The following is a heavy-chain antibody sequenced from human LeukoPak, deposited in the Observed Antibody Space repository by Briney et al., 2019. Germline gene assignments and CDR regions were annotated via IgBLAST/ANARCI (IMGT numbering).Heavy chain of an antibody. V-gene: IGHV4-61*02. CDR3: AREGRGYCSGGSCYRGFYYYYYMDV. CDR2: IYTGGST. J-gene: IGHJ6*03. CDR1: GGSISSGSYY. Sequence: SETLSLTCTVSGGSISSGSYYWSWIRQPAGKGLEWIGRIYTGGSTNYNPSLKSRVTISVDTSKNQFSLKLSSVTAADTAVYYCAREGRGYCSGGSCYRGFYYYYYMDVWGKGTTVTVSS. D-gene: IGHD2-15*01.